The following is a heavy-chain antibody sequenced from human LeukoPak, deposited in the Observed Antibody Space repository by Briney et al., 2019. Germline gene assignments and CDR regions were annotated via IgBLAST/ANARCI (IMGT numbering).Heavy chain of an antibody. CDR3: ASPSISSSTYDY. J-gene: IGHJ4*02. CDR1: GGSISSSTYY. D-gene: IGHD6-6*01. CDR2: INYGGNT. Sequence: SETLSLTCTVSGGSISSSTYYWGWIRQPPGKGLEWIGSINYGGNTYYNPSLKSRVTISVDTSKNQFSLRLSSVTAADTAVYYCASPSISSSTYDYWGQGTLVTVSS. V-gene: IGHV4-39*01.